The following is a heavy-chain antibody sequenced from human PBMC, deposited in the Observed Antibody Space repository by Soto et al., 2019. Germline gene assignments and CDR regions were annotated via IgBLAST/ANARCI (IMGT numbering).Heavy chain of an antibody. D-gene: IGHD1-26*01. J-gene: IGHJ4*02. CDR3: ARRWGAAVDY. V-gene: IGHV4-59*08. CDR1: GGSISSYY. Sequence: QVQLQESGPGLVKPSETLSLTCTVSGGSISSYYWSWIRQPPGKGLEWIGYIYYSGSTNYNPSLKSQVTISVDTSKNQFSLKLSSVTAADTAVYYCARRWGAAVDYWGQGTLVTVSS. CDR2: IYYSGST.